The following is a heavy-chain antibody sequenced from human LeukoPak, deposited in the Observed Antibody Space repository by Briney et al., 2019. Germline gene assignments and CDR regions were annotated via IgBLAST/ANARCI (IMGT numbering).Heavy chain of an antibody. CDR2: ICGSGVNT. V-gene: IGHV3-23*01. CDR3: AKDSLKEGGHWFDP. J-gene: IGHJ5*02. D-gene: IGHD3-16*01. Sequence: XASLRLSCAASEFTFSSYAMSWVRQAPGKGLEWVSAICGSGVNTYYADSVKGRFTISRDNSKNTLYLQMNSLRAEDTAVYYCAKDSLKEGGHWFDPWGQGTLVTVSS. CDR1: EFTFSSYA.